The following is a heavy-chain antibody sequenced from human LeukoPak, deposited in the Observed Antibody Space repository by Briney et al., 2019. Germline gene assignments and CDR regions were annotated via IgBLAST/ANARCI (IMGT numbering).Heavy chain of an antibody. V-gene: IGHV3-74*01. CDR1: GFTFSSHW. CDR2: INSDGSST. Sequence: GGSLRLSCAASGFTFSSHWMHWVRQAPGKGLVWVSQINSDGSSTTYADSVKGRFTISRDNAKNTLYLQMNSLSAEDTAVYYCARAPVARSNLEYWGQGTLVTVSS. D-gene: IGHD6-6*01. CDR3: ARAPVARSNLEY. J-gene: IGHJ4*02.